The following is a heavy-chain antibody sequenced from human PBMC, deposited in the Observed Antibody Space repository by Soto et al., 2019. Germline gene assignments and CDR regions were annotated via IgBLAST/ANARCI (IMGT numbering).Heavy chain of an antibody. CDR2: INPSGGST. CDR1: GNTFTSYY. V-gene: IGHV1-46*01. CDR3: ARASCSSTSCDTGNWFDP. J-gene: IGHJ5*02. Sequence: QVQLVQSGAEVKKPGASVKVSCKASGNTFTSYYMHWVRQAPGQGLEWMGIINPSGGSTSYAQKFQGRVTMTRDTSTSTVYMELSSLRSEDTAVYYCARASCSSTSCDTGNWFDPWGQGTLVTVSS. D-gene: IGHD2-2*02.